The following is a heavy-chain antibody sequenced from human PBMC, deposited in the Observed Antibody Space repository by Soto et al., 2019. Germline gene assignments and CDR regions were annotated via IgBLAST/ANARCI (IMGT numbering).Heavy chain of an antibody. CDR2: IYYSGST. J-gene: IGHJ6*03. Sequence: SETLSLTCTVSGGSISSSSYYWGWIRQPPGKGLEWIGSIYYSGSTYYNPSLKSRVTISVDTSKNQFSLMLSSVTAADTAVYYCARHSSAAYGSGSYYRPSHYYYYYYMDVWGKGTTVTVSS. CDR1: GGSISSSSYY. D-gene: IGHD3-10*01. V-gene: IGHV4-39*01. CDR3: ARHSSAAYGSGSYYRPSHYYYYYYMDV.